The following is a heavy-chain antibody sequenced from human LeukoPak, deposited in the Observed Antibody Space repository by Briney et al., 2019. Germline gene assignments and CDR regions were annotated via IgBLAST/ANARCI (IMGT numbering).Heavy chain of an antibody. V-gene: IGHV3-30*02. D-gene: IGHD2-2*02. CDR1: GFTFSSYG. CDR3: AKDREDIVVVPAAILADY. J-gene: IGHJ4*02. Sequence: GGSLRLSCAASGFTFSSYGMHWVRQAPGKGLEWVAFIRYDGSNKYYADSVKGRFTISRDNSKNTLYLQMNSLRAEDTAVYYCAKDREDIVVVPAAILADYWGQGTLVTVSS. CDR2: IRYDGSNK.